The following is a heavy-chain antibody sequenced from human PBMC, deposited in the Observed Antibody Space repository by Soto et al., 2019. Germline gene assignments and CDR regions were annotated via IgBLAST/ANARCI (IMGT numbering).Heavy chain of an antibody. CDR3: AKRIKSGSNYGGNAMDV. D-gene: IGHD1-26*01. Sequence: EVQLLESGGTLVQVGGSLRLSCVASGFSFSNYAVTWVRQAPGEGLEWVSAISGSGAGTYYADSVKGRFTISRDNSKNTVHLQMNSLRVEDTAVYHCAKRIKSGSNYGGNAMDVWGQGTTVIVS. J-gene: IGHJ6*02. V-gene: IGHV3-23*01. CDR1: GFSFSNYA. CDR2: ISGSGAGT.